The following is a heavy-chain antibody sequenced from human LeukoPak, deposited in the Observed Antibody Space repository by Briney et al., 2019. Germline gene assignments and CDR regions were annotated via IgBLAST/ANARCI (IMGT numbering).Heavy chain of an antibody. Sequence: GESLKISCKGSGYSFTSYWIGWVRQMPGKGLEWMGIIYPGDSDTRYCPSFQGQVTISADKSISTAYLQWTSLKASDTAMYYCARQGGSYWSHFDHWGQGTLVTVSS. CDR3: ARQGGSYWSHFDH. J-gene: IGHJ4*02. CDR2: IYPGDSDT. V-gene: IGHV5-51*01. CDR1: GYSFTSYW. D-gene: IGHD1-26*01.